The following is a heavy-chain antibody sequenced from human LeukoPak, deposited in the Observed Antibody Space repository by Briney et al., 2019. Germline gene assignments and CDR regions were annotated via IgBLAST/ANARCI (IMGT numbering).Heavy chain of an antibody. V-gene: IGHV4-39*01. CDR1: GVSISSSNSY. CDR2: IYYSGNT. CDR3: ARSAKYNLVNYYYYYYMDV. J-gene: IGHJ6*03. Sequence: SETLSLTCTVSGVSISSSNSYWGWIRQPPGKGLEWIGSIYYSGNTYYNASLKSQVSISIDTSKNLFSLKLSSVTAADTAVYYCARSAKYNLVNYYYYYYMDVWGKGTTVTVSS. D-gene: IGHD1-1*01.